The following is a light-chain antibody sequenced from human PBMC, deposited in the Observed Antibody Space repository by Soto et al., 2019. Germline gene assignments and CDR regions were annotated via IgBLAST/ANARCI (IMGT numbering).Light chain of an antibody. J-gene: IGKJ2*01. Sequence: EVVMTQSPLSLPVTLGQPASISCRSSQSIAYIDGNTYLSWFQQRPGQSPRRLIYKVSNRESGVPDRFSGSGSGTDFTPKISRVEAEDVGVFYCMQGTHWPPYTFGQGIKLEIK. CDR3: MQGTHWPPYT. V-gene: IGKV2-30*01. CDR2: KVS. CDR1: QSIAYIDGNTY.